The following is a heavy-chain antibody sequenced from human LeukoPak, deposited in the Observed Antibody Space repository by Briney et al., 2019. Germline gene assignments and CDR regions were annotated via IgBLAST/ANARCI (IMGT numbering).Heavy chain of an antibody. CDR1: GFTYSNYA. V-gene: IGHV3-23*01. CDR3: ARDRGGLDAFDI. CDR2: IHGSGHDT. D-gene: IGHD3-10*01. Sequence: PGGSLRLSCAASGFTYSNYAMSWVRQAPGQGLEWVSAIHGSGHDTFYADAVKGRFTVSRDNSRNTLYLQLNSLRAEDTAVYYCARDRGGLDAFDIWGQGTMVTVSS. J-gene: IGHJ3*02.